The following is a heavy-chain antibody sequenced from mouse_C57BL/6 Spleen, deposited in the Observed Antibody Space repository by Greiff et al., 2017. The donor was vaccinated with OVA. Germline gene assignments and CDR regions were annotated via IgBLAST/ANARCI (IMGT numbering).Heavy chain of an antibody. D-gene: IGHD1-1*01. CDR3: AVSYYGSSYWYFDV. V-gene: IGHV1-18*01. Sequence: EVQLQQSGPELVKPGASVKIPCKASGYTFTDYNMDWVKQSHGKSLEWIGDINPNNGGTIYNQKFKGKATLTVDKSSSTADMELRSLTSEDTAVYYCAVSYYGSSYWYFDVGGTGTTVTVSA. J-gene: IGHJ1*03. CDR1: GYTFTDYN. CDR2: INPNNGGT.